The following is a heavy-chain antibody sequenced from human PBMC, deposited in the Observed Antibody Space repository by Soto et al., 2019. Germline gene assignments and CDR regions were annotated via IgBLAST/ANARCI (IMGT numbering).Heavy chain of an antibody. Sequence: QVQLQESGPGLVKPSETLSLTCTVSGGSISSYYWSWIRQPPGKGLEWIGYIYYSGSTNYNPSLKSRVTISVDTSKNQFSLKLSSVTAADTAVYYCARLERRNWLDPWGQGTLVTVSS. D-gene: IGHD1-1*01. CDR3: ARLERRNWLDP. J-gene: IGHJ5*02. CDR2: IYYSGST. V-gene: IGHV4-59*08. CDR1: GGSISSYY.